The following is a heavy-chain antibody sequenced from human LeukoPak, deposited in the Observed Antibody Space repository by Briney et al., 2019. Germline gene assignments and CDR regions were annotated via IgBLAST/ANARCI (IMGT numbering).Heavy chain of an antibody. Sequence: SSETLSLTCTVSGYSISSGYYWGWIRQPPGKGLEWIGSIYHSGSTYYNPSLKSRVTISVDTSKNQFSLKLSSVTAADTAVYYCARGERLGPDFWGQGTLVTVSS. D-gene: IGHD1-1*01. CDR2: IYHSGST. CDR3: ARGERLGPDF. J-gene: IGHJ4*02. V-gene: IGHV4-38-2*02. CDR1: GYSISSGYY.